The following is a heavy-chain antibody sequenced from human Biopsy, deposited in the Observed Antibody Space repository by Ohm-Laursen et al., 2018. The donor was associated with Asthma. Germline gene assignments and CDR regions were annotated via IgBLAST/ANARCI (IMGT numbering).Heavy chain of an antibody. CDR1: AFTFSRSG. V-gene: IGHV3-30*18. CDR2: ISYDASYS. CDR3: AKAEDPSPVAGGFDV. D-gene: IGHD4-23*01. Sequence: SLRLSCAASAFTFSRSGMHWVRQAPGKGLEWVSLISYDASYSTYADSVKGRFTISRDNSRRTLYLHMNFLRTEDTAVYYCAKAEDPSPVAGGFDVWGQGTEVTVS. J-gene: IGHJ3*01.